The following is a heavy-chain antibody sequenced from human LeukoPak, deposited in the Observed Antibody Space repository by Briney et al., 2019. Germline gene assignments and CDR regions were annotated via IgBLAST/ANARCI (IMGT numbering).Heavy chain of an antibody. J-gene: IGHJ4*02. Sequence: GGSLRLSCAASGFTFSSYWMYWVRQAPGKGLVWVSAISGSGGSTYYADSVKGRFTISRDNSKNTLYLQMNSLRAEDTAVYYCATSRWYYDSSGYYYPTDYWGQGTLVTVSS. CDR3: ATSRWYYDSSGYYYPTDY. D-gene: IGHD3-22*01. CDR2: ISGSGGST. V-gene: IGHV3-23*01. CDR1: GFTFSSYW.